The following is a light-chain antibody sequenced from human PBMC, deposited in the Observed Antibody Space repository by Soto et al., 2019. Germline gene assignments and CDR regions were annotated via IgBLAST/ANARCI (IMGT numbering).Light chain of an antibody. CDR2: GAS. V-gene: IGKV3-15*01. Sequence: ESLLTQSPCTLSLSPGERATLSCRASQSVSSKLAWYQQKPGQAPRLLIYGASTRATGIPARFSGSGPGTEFTLTISSLQYEDFAVHYCQQYNNWPPWTFGQGTKVDIK. J-gene: IGKJ1*01. CDR1: QSVSSK. CDR3: QQYNNWPPWT.